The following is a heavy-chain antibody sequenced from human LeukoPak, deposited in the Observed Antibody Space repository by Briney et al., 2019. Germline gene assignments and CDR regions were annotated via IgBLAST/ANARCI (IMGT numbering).Heavy chain of an antibody. J-gene: IGHJ4*02. CDR3: ARDHMAAFDY. D-gene: IGHD5-24*01. Sequence: AASVKVSCKGYGYTFINHDIDWVRQAAGQGLEWMGWISAYNGNTNYAQKLQGRVTMTTDASTSTAYMELRSLRSDDTAVYYCARDHMAAFDYWGQGTLVTVSS. CDR2: ISAYNGNT. V-gene: IGHV1-18*01. CDR1: GYTFINHD.